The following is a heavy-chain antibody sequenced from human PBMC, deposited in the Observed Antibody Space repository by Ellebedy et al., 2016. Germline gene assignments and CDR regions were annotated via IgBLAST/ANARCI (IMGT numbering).Heavy chain of an antibody. J-gene: IGHJ4*02. Sequence: GGSLRLSCAASGFTFSSHAMHWVRQAPGKGLEWVAVISYDIDNKHYGDSVKGRFTISRDNSKNTLYLQMNSLRVEDTAVYYCARDAEDSSSGWSAFDYWGQGALVTVSS. CDR2: ISYDIDNK. CDR3: ARDAEDSSSGWSAFDY. D-gene: IGHD6-19*01. CDR1: GFTFSSHA. V-gene: IGHV3-30-3*01.